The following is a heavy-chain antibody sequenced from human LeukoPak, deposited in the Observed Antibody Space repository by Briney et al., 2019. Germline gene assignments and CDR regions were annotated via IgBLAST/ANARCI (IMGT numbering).Heavy chain of an antibody. D-gene: IGHD3-22*01. J-gene: IGHJ4*02. V-gene: IGHV5-51*01. CDR1: GYSFTTYW. CDR2: IYPGDSDT. Sequence: GEPLKISCKGSGYSFTTYWIGWVRQMPGKGLEWMGIIYPGDSDTRYSPSFQGQVTISADKSISTAYLQWSSLKASDTAMYYCARGDYYDSSGYYPYYFDYWGQGTLVTVSS. CDR3: ARGDYYDSSGYYPYYFDY.